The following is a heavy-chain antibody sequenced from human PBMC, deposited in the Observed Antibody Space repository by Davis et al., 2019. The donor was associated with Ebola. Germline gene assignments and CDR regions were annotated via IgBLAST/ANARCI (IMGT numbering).Heavy chain of an antibody. J-gene: IGHJ3*02. CDR3: ARGNEWELRIVSAYDI. V-gene: IGHV3-30*04. D-gene: IGHD1-26*01. CDR1: GFTFSSYA. CDR2: ISYDLNT. Sequence: GGSLRLSCAASGFTFSSYALNWVRQAPGKGLEWVAVISYDLNTHYADSVKGRFTISRDNSKNTLYLQVNSLRPDDTAMYYCARGNEWELRIVSAYDIWGQGTMVSVSS.